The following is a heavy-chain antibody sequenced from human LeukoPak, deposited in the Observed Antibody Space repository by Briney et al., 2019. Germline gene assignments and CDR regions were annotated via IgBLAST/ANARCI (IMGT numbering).Heavy chain of an antibody. CDR2: ISSSSSYI. D-gene: IGHD1-26*01. CDR3: ARGATRAFDI. J-gene: IGHJ3*02. V-gene: IGHV3-21*04. Sequence: GGSLRLSCAASEFTFSAYSMNWVRQAPGKGLEWVSSISSSSSYIYYADSVKGRFTISRDNAKNSLYLQMNSLRAEDTAVYYCARGATRAFDIWGQGTMVTVSS. CDR1: EFTFSAYS.